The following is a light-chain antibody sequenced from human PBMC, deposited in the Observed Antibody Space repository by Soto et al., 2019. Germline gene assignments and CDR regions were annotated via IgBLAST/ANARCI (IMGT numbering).Light chain of an antibody. CDR2: AAS. CDR3: QKYNSAHLT. V-gene: IGKV1-27*01. Sequence: DIQMTQSPSSLSASVGDRVTITCRASQGISNYLAWYQQKPGKVPKLLIYAASTLQSGVTTRFSGSGSGTDFTITISSLQAEDVATYYCQKYNSAHLTVGQVTKVEIK. J-gene: IGKJ1*01. CDR1: QGISNY.